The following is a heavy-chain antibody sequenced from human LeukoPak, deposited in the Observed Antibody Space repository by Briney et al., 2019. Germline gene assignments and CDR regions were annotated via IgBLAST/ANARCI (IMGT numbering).Heavy chain of an antibody. V-gene: IGHV4-4*07. CDR2: IYTSGST. CDR3: ARGFYDYGDYRGFDY. D-gene: IGHD4-17*01. Sequence: SETLSLTCTVSGGSISSYYWSWIQQPAGKGLEWIGRIYTSGSTNYNSSLKSRVTMSVDTSKNQFSLKLSSVTAADTAVYYCARGFYDYGDYRGFDYWGQGTLVTVSS. J-gene: IGHJ4*02. CDR1: GGSISSYY.